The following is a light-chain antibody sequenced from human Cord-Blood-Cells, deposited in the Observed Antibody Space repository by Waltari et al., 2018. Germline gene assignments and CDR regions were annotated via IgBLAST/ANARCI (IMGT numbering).Light chain of an antibody. CDR3: SSYTSSSTRV. J-gene: IGLJ3*02. Sequence: QSALTQPASVSWFPGQSITTSCTGTGRDVFGINYVSWYQQPPGKAPKLMIYDVSNLPSGVSNRFSGSKSGNTASLTISGLQAEDEADYYCSSYTSSSTRVFGGGTKLTVL. CDR2: DVS. V-gene: IGLV2-14*01. CDR1: GRDVFGINY.